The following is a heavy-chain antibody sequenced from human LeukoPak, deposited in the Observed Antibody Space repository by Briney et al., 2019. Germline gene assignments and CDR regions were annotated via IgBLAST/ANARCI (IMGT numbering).Heavy chain of an antibody. J-gene: IGHJ5*02. CDR3: ARDKSTPGIAAAGGNWFDP. CDR2: ISYDGSNK. D-gene: IGHD6-13*01. V-gene: IGHV3-30*01. Sequence: GGSLRLSCAASGFTFSSYAMHWVRQAPGKGLEWVAVISYDGSNKYYADSVKGRFTISRDNSKNTLYLQMNSLRAEDTAVYYCARDKSTPGIAAAGGNWFDPWGQGTLVTVSP. CDR1: GFTFSSYA.